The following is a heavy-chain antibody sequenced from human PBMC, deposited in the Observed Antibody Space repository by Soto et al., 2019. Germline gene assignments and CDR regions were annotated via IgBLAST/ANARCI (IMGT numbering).Heavy chain of an antibody. CDR1: GYTFSTYY. V-gene: IGHV1-46*01. J-gene: IGHJ4*02. D-gene: IGHD4-17*01. Sequence: ASVKVSCKASGYTFSTYYMHWVRQAPGQGYEWMGIINPSGGSTTYAQKFQGRVTMTRDTSTTTVYMELSSLRSEDTATYYCAHRQRTVYFDYWGQGTLVTVSS. CDR2: INPSGGST. CDR3: AHRQRTVYFDY.